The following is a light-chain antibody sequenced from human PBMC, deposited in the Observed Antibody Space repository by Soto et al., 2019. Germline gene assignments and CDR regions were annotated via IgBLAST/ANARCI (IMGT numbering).Light chain of an antibody. CDR1: QGISSW. CDR3: QPANSFPPT. CDR2: AAS. Sequence: DIQMTQSPSSVSASVGDRVTITCRTSQGISSWLAWYQQKPGKAPRLLICAASSLQSGVPSRFSGSGSGTDFTLSFSSVQPEDFATYYCQPANSFPPTFGEGTKVEIK. J-gene: IGKJ4*01. V-gene: IGKV1-12*01.